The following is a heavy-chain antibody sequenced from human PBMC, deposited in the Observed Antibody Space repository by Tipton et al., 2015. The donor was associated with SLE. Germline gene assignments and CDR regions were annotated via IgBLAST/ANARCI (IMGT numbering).Heavy chain of an antibody. CDR2: INPNSGGT. D-gene: IGHD3-9*01. CDR3: ARVRSILTGYTEVDY. J-gene: IGHJ4*02. V-gene: IGHV1-2*02. Sequence: QSGAEVKKPGASVKVSCKASGYTFTGYYMHWVRQAPGQGLEWMGWINPNSGGTNYAQKFQGRVTMTRDTSISTAYMELSRLRSDDTAVYYCARVRSILTGYTEVDYWGQGTLVTVSS. CDR1: GYTFTGYY.